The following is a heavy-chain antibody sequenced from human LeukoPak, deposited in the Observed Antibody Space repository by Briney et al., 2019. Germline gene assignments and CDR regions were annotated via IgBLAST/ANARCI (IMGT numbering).Heavy chain of an antibody. CDR2: IDGSGFST. Sequence: QAGGSLRLSCAASGYSFTTYSMTWVRQAPGKGLEWVSGIDGSGFSTYYADSVKGRFTISRDNSKNTLYLQMDSLRAEDTAVYYCAKERPWFDPWGQGTLVTVSS. CDR3: AKERPWFDP. J-gene: IGHJ5*02. V-gene: IGHV3-23*01. D-gene: IGHD6-25*01. CDR1: GYSFTTYS.